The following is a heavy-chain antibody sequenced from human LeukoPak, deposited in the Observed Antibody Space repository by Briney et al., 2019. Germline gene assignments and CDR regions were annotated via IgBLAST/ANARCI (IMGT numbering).Heavy chain of an antibody. CDR1: GFTFRSYW. V-gene: IGHV3-74*01. J-gene: IGHJ4*02. Sequence: GGSLRLSCAASGFTFRSYWMHWVRQAPGKGLVWVSRINGDGSSTSYEDSVKGRFTISRDNAKNTLYLQMKSLRAEDTAVYCCARDTRYGDGYKYWGQGTLVTVSS. CDR3: ARDTRYGDGYKY. CDR2: INGDGSST. D-gene: IGHD5-24*01.